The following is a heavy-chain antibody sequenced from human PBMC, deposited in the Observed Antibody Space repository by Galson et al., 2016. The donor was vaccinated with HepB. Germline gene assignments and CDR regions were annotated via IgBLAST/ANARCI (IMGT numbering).Heavy chain of an antibody. V-gene: IGHV3-11*06. Sequence: SLRLSCAASGFIFSDYYMTWIRQAPGKGLEWVSDISSSGSQTKYADSVKGRFTISRDNAKNSLYLEMKSLTAEDTAVYYCGREGEGGLRRPKYYYYIDVWGKGTTVTVSS. CDR2: ISSSGSQT. CDR3: GREGEGGLRRPKYYYYIDV. CDR1: GFIFSDYY. J-gene: IGHJ6*03. D-gene: IGHD3-16*01.